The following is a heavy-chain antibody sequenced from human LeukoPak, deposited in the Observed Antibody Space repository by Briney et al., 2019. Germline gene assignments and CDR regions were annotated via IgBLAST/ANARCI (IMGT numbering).Heavy chain of an antibody. CDR2: ISYDGSNK. CDR1: GFTFSSYA. Sequence: GGSLRLSCAASGFTFSSYAMHWVRQAPGKGLEWVAVISYDGSNKYYADSVKGRFTISRDNSKNTLYLQMNRLRAEDTAVYYCAHGSGYFDYWGQGTLVTVSS. CDR3: AHGSGYFDY. V-gene: IGHV3-30*04. J-gene: IGHJ4*02. D-gene: IGHD3-3*01.